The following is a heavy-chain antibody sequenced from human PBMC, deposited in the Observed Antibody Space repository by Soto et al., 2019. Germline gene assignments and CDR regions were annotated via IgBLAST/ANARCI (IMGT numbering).Heavy chain of an antibody. V-gene: IGHV4-39*01. CDR2: IYYSGTT. J-gene: IGHJ6*02. D-gene: IGHD2-2*01. Sequence: SEALSLTSTVSSPSIRNSSYTWRWIRQPPGQGLEWIGSIYYSGTTYYNPSLNSRVTVSVDTSKNQFSLKVTSVTAADTAVYYCARLHGYCISSSCHGHYAMDVWGQGTTVT. CDR1: SPSIRNSSYT. CDR3: ARLHGYCISSSCHGHYAMDV.